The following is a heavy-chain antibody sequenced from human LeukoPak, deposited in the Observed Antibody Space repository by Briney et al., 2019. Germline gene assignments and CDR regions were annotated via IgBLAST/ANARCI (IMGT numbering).Heavy chain of an antibody. CDR2: ISSSSSYI. CDR3: ARVGTLMKAADY. V-gene: IGHV3-21*01. J-gene: IGHJ4*02. Sequence: GGSLGLSCAASGFTFSSYSMNWVRQAPGKGLEWVSSISSSSSYIYYADSVKGRFTISRDNAKNSLYLQMNSLRAEDTAVFYCARVGTLMKAADYWGQGTLVTVSS. CDR1: GFTFSSYS. D-gene: IGHD3-16*01.